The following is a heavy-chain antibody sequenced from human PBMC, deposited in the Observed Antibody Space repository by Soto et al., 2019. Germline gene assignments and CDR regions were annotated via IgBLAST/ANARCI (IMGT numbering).Heavy chain of an antibody. CDR2: ISGSSGSK. J-gene: IGHJ4*02. CDR1: GFIFNDYY. D-gene: IGHD4-17*01. V-gene: IGHV3-11*06. Sequence: GSLRLSCAASGFIFNDYYMSWIRQAPGKGPEWLSNISGSSGSKKYADAGKGRFTISRDNAKKSLYLEMHSLRAEDTAVYYCARYAAEVTTFFDHWGQGTLVTVSS. CDR3: ARYAAEVTTFFDH.